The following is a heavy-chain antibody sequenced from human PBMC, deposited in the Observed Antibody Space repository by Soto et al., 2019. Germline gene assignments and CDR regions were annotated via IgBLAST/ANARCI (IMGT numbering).Heavy chain of an antibody. CDR1: RFTFRRYS. D-gene: IGHD2-2*01. V-gene: IGHV3-23*01. CDR2: ISGSGDRT. Sequence: PGGSLRLSCAASRFTFRRYSMNWVRQAPGQGLEWVSGISGSGDRTYYADSVKARFTISRDNAKNTLYLQMNSLRAEDTAVYYCGKDYEAVSANIYECQFGFWGQGT. CDR3: GKDYEAVSANIYECQFGF. J-gene: IGHJ4*02.